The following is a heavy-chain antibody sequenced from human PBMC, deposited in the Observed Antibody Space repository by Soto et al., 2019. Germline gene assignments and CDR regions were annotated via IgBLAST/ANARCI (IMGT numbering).Heavy chain of an antibody. Sequence: QVQLVESGGGVVQPGRSLRLSCAASGFTFSSYGMHWVRQAPGKGLEWVAVISYDGSNKYYADSVKGRFTISRDNSKNMLYLQMNSLRAEDTAVYYCAKDRTSSLYYFDYWGQGTLVTVSS. CDR1: GFTFSSYG. CDR2: ISYDGSNK. D-gene: IGHD3-16*02. J-gene: IGHJ4*02. V-gene: IGHV3-30*18. CDR3: AKDRTSSLYYFDY.